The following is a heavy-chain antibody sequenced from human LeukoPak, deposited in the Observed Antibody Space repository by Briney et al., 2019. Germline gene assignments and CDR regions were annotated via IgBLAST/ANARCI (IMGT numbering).Heavy chain of an antibody. CDR2: ISSSSTYI. V-gene: IGHV3-21*01. J-gene: IGHJ4*02. D-gene: IGHD1-20*01. CDR1: GFTFSSYS. CDR3: ARAITAAQYFFDY. Sequence: GESLRLSCAGSGFTFSSYSMNWVRQAPGKGLEWVASISSSSTYIYYADSVKGRSTISRDNAKKSLDLQLNSLRAEDTAVYYCARAITAAQYFFDYWGQGTQVTVSS.